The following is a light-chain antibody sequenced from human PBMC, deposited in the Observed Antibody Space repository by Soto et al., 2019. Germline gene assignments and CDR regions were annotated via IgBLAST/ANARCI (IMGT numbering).Light chain of an antibody. CDR2: GAS. CDR1: QSVSNSY. J-gene: IGKJ2*01. V-gene: IGKV3-20*01. Sequence: EAVLTQSPGTLSLSLGERATLSCRASQSVSNSYLAWYQQKPGQAPRLLIYGASSRATGIPDRFSGSGSGTDCTLTISRLEPEDLAVYYCQQYGSSPRTFGQGTKLEI. CDR3: QQYGSSPRT.